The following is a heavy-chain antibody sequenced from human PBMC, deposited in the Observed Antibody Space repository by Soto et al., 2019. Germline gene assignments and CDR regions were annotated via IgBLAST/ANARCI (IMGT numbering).Heavy chain of an antibody. J-gene: IGHJ6*02. CDR2: IYYSGST. V-gene: IGHV4-31*03. CDR1: GGSISSGGYY. D-gene: IGHD3-10*01. CDR3: ARDLRFRGFYGMDV. Sequence: QVHLQESGPGLVKPSQTLSLTCTVSGGSISSGGYYWRWIRQHPGKGLEWIGYIYYSGSTYYNPSLESRVTISVDTSKNQFSLKLSSVTAADTAVYYCARDLRFRGFYGMDVWGQGTKVTVSS.